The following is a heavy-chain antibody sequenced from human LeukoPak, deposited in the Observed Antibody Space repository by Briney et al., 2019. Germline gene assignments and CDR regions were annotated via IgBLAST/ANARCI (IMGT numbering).Heavy chain of an antibody. J-gene: IGHJ4*02. D-gene: IGHD3-16*01. CDR1: GFTFSSYG. Sequence: PGGSLRLSCAASGFTFSSYGMHWVRQAPGKGLEWVANIRQDGSQKYYVDSVKGRFTISRDNAKNSLYLQMNGLRAEDTAVYYCARDLAWGQGTLVTVSS. CDR3: ARDLA. CDR2: IRQDGSQK. V-gene: IGHV3-7*01.